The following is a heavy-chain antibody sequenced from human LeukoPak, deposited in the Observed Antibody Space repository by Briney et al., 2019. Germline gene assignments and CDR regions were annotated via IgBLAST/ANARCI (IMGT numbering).Heavy chain of an antibody. CDR3: ARDMQLST. CDR2: ISYSGANS. CDR1: GFTFSGSA. Sequence: GWSLRLSCAASGFTFSGSAMSWVRQAAGEGVEWVSLISYSGANSYYTDSVRGRFTISRDNSKDTLFPQMNSLRAEDTAIYYCARDMQLSTWGLGTMVTVSS. V-gene: IGHV3-23*01. D-gene: IGHD3-16*02. J-gene: IGHJ3*01.